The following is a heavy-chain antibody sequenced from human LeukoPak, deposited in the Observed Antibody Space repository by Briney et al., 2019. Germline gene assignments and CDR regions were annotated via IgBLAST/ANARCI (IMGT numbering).Heavy chain of an antibody. J-gene: IGHJ4*02. D-gene: IGHD5-18*01. CDR3: ARARGYSYGYVPGLDY. Sequence: ASVKVSCKASGYTFTSYYMHWVRQAPGQGLEWMGITNPSGGSTSYAQKFQGRVTMTRDTSTSTVYMELSSLRSEDTAVYYCARARGYSYGYVPGLDYWGQGALVTVSS. CDR2: TNPSGGST. V-gene: IGHV1-46*01. CDR1: GYTFTSYY.